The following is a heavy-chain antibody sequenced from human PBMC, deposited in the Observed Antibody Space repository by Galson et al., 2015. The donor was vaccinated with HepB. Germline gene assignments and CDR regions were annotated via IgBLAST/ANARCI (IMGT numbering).Heavy chain of an antibody. CDR2: ISSTGDST. J-gene: IGHJ4*02. CDR1: GFTFNRYA. D-gene: IGHD6-6*01. CDR3: AKERGSSSLGTFDY. Sequence: SLRLSCAASGFTFNRYAMSWVRRAPGKGLDWVSTISSTGDSTYYADSVKGRFTISRDNSKNTLYLQMNSLRAEDTAVYYCAKERGSSSLGTFDYWGQATLVTVSS. V-gene: IGHV3-23*01.